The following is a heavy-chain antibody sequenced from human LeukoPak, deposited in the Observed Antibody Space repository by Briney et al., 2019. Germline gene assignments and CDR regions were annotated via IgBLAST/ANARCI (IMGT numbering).Heavy chain of an antibody. D-gene: IGHD2-21*02. CDR2: ISYDGRQT. CDR1: RITFSSYA. CDR3: ARVAVTEIYYYYGLDV. J-gene: IGHJ6*02. V-gene: IGHV3-30*04. Sequence: GGSLRLSCVASRITFSSYAMHWVRQIAGKGLDWVAVISYDGRQTYYADSVKGRFTVSRDNSKNTVYLQMNRLRAEDTAVYYCARVAVTEIYYYYGLDVWGQGTTVTVSS.